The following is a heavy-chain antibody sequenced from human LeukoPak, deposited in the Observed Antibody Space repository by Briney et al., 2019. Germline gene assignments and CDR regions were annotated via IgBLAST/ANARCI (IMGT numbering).Heavy chain of an antibody. J-gene: IGHJ4*02. D-gene: IGHD2-2*01. V-gene: IGHV4-39*01. Sequence: PSETLSPTCTVSGDSISGSSYYWGWIRQPPGKGQEWIGRIFYSGNTYYNPSLKSRVTISVDTSKNQFCLKLTSVTAADTAVYYCARLPCCSSTSCYASTRMGLYSNALYFDFWGQGTLVTVSS. CDR2: IFYSGNT. CDR1: GDSISGSSYY. CDR3: ARLPCCSSTSCYASTRMGLYSNALYFDF.